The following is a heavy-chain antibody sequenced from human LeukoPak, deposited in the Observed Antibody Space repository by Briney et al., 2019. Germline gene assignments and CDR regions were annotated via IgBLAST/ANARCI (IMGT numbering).Heavy chain of an antibody. CDR3: ARVLSAASWIEP. D-gene: IGHD2-2*01. CDR1: GGSICCNY. V-gene: IGHV4-59*01. J-gene: IGHJ5*02. Sequence: SETLSLTCTVSGGSICCNYWSWIRQPPGKGLEWIGHISYSGSTNYNPSLKSRVTISVDTSKNQFSLKLSSVTAADTAVYYCARVLSAASWIEPEGQGTVVTVSS. CDR2: ISYSGST.